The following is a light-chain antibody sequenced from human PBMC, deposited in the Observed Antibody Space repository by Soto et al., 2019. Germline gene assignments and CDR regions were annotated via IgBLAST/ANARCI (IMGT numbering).Light chain of an antibody. Sequence: QSVLAQPSSVSGSPGQSITISCTGTSTDVGGYNYVSWYQHHPGKGPKLIIYEXNNXPSGVSDRFSGSKSGNKASLTISNLEAEDESDYYCGSYTSTDTPFVVGTGTKVTVL. J-gene: IGLJ1*01. V-gene: IGLV2-14*01. CDR2: EXN. CDR1: STDVGGYNY. CDR3: GSYTSTDTPFV.